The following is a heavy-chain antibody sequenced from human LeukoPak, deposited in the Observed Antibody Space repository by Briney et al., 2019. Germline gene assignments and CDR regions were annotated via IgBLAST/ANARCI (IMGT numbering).Heavy chain of an antibody. D-gene: IGHD1-26*01. CDR1: GGTFGGFA. V-gene: IGHV1-69*13. CDR2: IIPIFGTA. Sequence: VKAPSKPSGGTFGGFAITGVGKAPEQGLDWMGGIIPIFGTANYAQKFQGRVTITADESTSTAYMELSSLRSEDTAVYYCAATSQPKYSGSYERFDYWGQGTLVTVSS. CDR3: AATSQPKYSGSYERFDY. J-gene: IGHJ4*02.